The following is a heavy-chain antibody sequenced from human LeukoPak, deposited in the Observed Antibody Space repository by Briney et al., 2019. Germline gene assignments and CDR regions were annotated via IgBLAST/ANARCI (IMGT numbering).Heavy chain of an antibody. V-gene: IGHV1-46*01. CDR1: GYTFTSYY. J-gene: IGHJ4*02. CDR2: INPSGGST. CDR3: ARTVYSYGYDY. D-gene: IGHD5-18*01. Sequence: ASVKVSCEASGYTFTSYYMHWVRQAPGQGLEWMGIINPSGGSTSYAQKFQGRVTMTRDMSTSTVYMELSSLRSEDTAVYYCARTVYSYGYDYWGQGTLVTVSS.